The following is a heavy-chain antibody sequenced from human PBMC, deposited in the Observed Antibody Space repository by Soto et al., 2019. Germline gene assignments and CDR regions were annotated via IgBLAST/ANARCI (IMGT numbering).Heavy chain of an antibody. J-gene: IGHJ6*02. CDR2: IYYSGST. CDR1: GGSISSYY. V-gene: IGHV4-59*01. D-gene: IGHD3-22*01. Sequence: ETLSLTCTVSGGSISSYYWSWIRQPPGKGLEWIGYIYYSGSTNYNPSLKSRVTISVDTSKNQFSLKLSSVTAADTAVYYCARGGLGLYYYDSSGYPYYYYGMDVWGQGTTVTVS. CDR3: ARGGLGLYYYDSSGYPYYYYGMDV.